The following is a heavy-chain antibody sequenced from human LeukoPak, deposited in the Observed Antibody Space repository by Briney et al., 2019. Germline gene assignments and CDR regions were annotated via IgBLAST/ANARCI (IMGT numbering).Heavy chain of an antibody. Sequence: SETLSLTCTVSGGSISSYYWSWIRQPPGKGLEWIGYIYYSGSTNYNPSLKSRVTISVDTSKNQFSLKLSSVTAADTAVYYCARGGYYFDYWGQGTLVTVSS. V-gene: IGHV4-59*01. CDR3: ARGGYYFDY. CDR1: GGSISSYY. CDR2: IYYSGST. J-gene: IGHJ4*02.